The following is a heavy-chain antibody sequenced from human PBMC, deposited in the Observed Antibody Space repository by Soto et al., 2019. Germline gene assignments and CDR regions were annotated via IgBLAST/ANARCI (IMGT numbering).Heavy chain of an antibody. Sequence: GASVKVTCKASGYTFTSYDINWVRQATGQGLEWMGWMNPNSGNTGYAQKFQGRVTMTRNTSISTAYMELSSLRSEDTAVYYCARDYSSSWSFPYYYYYYGMDVWGQGTTVIVSS. CDR1: GYTFTSYD. D-gene: IGHD6-13*01. J-gene: IGHJ6*02. CDR2: MNPNSGNT. CDR3: ARDYSSSWSFPYYYYYYGMDV. V-gene: IGHV1-8*01.